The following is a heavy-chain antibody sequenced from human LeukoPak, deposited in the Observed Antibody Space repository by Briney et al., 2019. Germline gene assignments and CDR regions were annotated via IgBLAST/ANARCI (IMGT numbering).Heavy chain of an antibody. J-gene: IGHJ4*02. CDR1: GYSISSGYY. D-gene: IGHD6-19*01. Sequence: SETLSLTCAVSGYSISSGYYWGWIRQPPGKGLEWIGSIYHSGGTYYNPSLKSRVTISVDTSKNQFSLKLSSVTAADTAVYYCARGRGGQWLANFDYWGQGTLVTVSS. CDR3: ARGRGGQWLANFDY. CDR2: IYHSGGT. V-gene: IGHV4-38-2*01.